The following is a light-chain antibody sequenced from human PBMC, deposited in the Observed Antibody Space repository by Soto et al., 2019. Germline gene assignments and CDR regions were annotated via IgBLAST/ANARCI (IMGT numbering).Light chain of an antibody. V-gene: IGKV1-9*01. CDR3: QQLNSSPWT. J-gene: IGKJ1*01. Sequence: DIQLTQSPSFLSTSVGDRVTITCRASQGISSYLAWYQQKPGKAPKLLIYSASTLQSGVPSRFSGSGSGTEFTLTIRSLQPEDFSTYYCQQLNSSPWTFDQGTKVEIK. CDR1: QGISSY. CDR2: SAS.